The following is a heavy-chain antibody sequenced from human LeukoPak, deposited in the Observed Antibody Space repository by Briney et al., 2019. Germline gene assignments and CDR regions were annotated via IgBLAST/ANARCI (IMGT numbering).Heavy chain of an antibody. CDR3: ARPDSSGYYDFDY. V-gene: IGHV1-8*02. CDR1: GYRFITFG. J-gene: IGHJ4*02. CDR2: MNPNSGNT. Sequence: ASVKVSCKTSGYRFITFGINWVRQAPGQGLEWMGWMNPNSGNTGYAQKFQGRVTMTRNTSISTAYMELSSLRSEDTAVYYCARPDSSGYYDFDYWGQGTLVTVSS. D-gene: IGHD3-22*01.